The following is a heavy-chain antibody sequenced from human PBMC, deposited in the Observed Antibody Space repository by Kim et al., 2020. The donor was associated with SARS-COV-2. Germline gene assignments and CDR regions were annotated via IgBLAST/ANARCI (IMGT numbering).Heavy chain of an antibody. V-gene: IGHV5-51*01. D-gene: IGHD1-26*01. CDR3: ARRLGIVGAWLDY. J-gene: IGHJ4*02. Sequence: YSPSFQGQVTISADKSISTAYLQWSSLKASDTAMYDCARRLGIVGAWLDYWGQGTLVTVSS.